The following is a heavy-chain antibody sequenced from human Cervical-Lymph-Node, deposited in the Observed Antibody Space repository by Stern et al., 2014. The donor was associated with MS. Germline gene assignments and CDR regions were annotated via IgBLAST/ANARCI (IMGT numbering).Heavy chain of an antibody. D-gene: IGHD5-24*01. J-gene: IGHJ4*02. CDR1: GGSFSGYY. Sequence: QVQLQQGGAGLLKPSETLSLTCAVYGGSFSGYYWNWIRQPPGKGLEWIGEIDHRGSTNCNPSLKSRVTISLDTSKNQFSLKLSSVTAADTAVYYCARGVEMTTIAFDYWGQGTLVTVSS. V-gene: IGHV4-34*01. CDR2: IDHRGST. CDR3: ARGVEMTTIAFDY.